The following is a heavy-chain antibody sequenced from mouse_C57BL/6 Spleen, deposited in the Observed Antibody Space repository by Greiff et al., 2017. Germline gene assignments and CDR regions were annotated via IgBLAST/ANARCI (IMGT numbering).Heavy chain of an antibody. V-gene: IGHV3-3*01. D-gene: IGHD2-1*01. J-gene: IGHJ4*01. CDR3: ARDEGNYGAMDY. CDR2: TFYSGIT. CDR1: GFSINSDCY. Sequence: EVKVEESGPSLVRPSQTLSLTCTVTGFSINSDCYWIWIRQFPGNKLEYIGYTFYSGITYYNPSLESRTYITRDTSKNQFSLKLSSVTTEDTATYYCARDEGNYGAMDYWGQGTSVTVSS.